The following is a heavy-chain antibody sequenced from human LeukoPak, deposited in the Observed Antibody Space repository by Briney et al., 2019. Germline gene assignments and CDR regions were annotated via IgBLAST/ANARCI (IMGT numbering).Heavy chain of an antibody. D-gene: IGHD7-27*01. CDR2: IKQAGSEK. CDR3: ARDKMTGDSYFDY. V-gene: IGHV3-7*01. CDR1: GFTFSSYW. Sequence: GGSLRLSCAASGFTFSSYWMSWVRQAPGKGLEWVAHIKQAGSEKNYVDSVKGRFTISRDNAKNSLLLQMDGLRAEDTAVYYCARDKMTGDSYFDYWGQGILVTVSS. J-gene: IGHJ4*02.